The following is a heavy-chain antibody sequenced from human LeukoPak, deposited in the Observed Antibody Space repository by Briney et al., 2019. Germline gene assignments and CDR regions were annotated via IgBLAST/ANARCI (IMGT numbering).Heavy chain of an antibody. CDR3: SRVGPTGVSFDY. CDR1: GGTFSSYA. V-gene: IGHV1-69*04. J-gene: IGHJ4*02. CDR2: IIPILGIA. D-gene: IGHD1-26*01. Sequence: ASVKVSCKASGGTFSSYAISWVRQAPGQGLEWMGRIIPILGIANHAQKFQGRVTITADKSTSTAYMELSSLRSDDTAVYYCSRVGPTGVSFDYWGQGSLVTVSS.